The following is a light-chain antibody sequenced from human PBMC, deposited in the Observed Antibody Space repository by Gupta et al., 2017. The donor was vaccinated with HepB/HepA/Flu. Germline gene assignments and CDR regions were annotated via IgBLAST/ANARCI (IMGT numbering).Light chain of an antibody. V-gene: IGKV3-15*01. J-gene: IGKJ2*01. CDR2: GAS. CDR3: QQYNNWPPYT. Sequence: EIVMTQSPATLSVSPGERATLSCRASQSVFSNLAWYQQKPDQAPRLLIYGASTRATGIPARFSGSGSGTEFTLTISRLQSEDFALYYCQQYNNWPPYTFGQGTKLEIK. CDR1: QSVFSN.